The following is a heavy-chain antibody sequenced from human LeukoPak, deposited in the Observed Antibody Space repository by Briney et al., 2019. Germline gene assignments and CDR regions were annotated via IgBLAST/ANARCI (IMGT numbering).Heavy chain of an antibody. CDR2: IYYSGTT. V-gene: IGHV4-59*12. CDR3: AGTSEGFCGGGSGNEETYWSSDL. CDR1: GGSISSYY. J-gene: IGHJ2*01. D-gene: IGHD2-15*01. Sequence: SETLSLTCTVSGGSISSYYWSWIRQPPGKGLEWIGYIYYSGTTNYNPSLKSRVTISVDTTKNQFSLKLSSVTAADTAVYYCAGTSEGFCGGGSGNEETYWSSDLGGRATLVT.